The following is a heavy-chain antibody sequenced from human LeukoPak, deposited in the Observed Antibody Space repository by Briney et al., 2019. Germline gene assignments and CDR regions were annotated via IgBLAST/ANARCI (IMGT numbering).Heavy chain of an antibody. J-gene: IGHJ4*02. CDR1: GFTFSSYG. V-gene: IGHV3-30*18. Sequence: GGSLRLSCAASGFTFSSYGMHWVRQAPGKGLEWVAVISYDGSNKYYADSVKGRFTISRDNSKNTLYLQMNSLRAEDTAVYYCAKDASTPTYYYDSSGQFDYWAQGTLVTVSS. D-gene: IGHD3-22*01. CDR2: ISYDGSNK. CDR3: AKDASTPTYYYDSSGQFDY.